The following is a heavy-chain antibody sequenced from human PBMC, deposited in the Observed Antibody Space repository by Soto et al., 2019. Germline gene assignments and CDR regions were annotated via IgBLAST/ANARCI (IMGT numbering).Heavy chain of an antibody. CDR1: GYTFTGYY. D-gene: IGHD1-7*01. J-gene: IGHJ4*02. Sequence: ASVKVSCKASGYTFTGYYMHWVRQAPGQGLEWMGWINPNSGGTNYAQKFQGWVTMTRDTSISTAYMELSRLRSDDTAVYYRARDPTLTGTTYYFDYWGQGTLVTVSS. CDR3: ARDPTLTGTTYYFDY. CDR2: INPNSGGT. V-gene: IGHV1-2*04.